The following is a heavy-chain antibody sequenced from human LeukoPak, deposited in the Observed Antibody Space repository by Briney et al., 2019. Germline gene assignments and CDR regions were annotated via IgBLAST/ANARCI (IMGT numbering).Heavy chain of an antibody. V-gene: IGHV3-7*01. CDR1: GFTFSSRDW. CDR3: ARHRSGGSQDDAFDI. Sequence: GGSLRLSCVASGFTFSSRDWMTWVRQAPGKGLEWVANIKQDGSEKYYVDSVKGRFTISRQNAKKSLFLQMNSLRAEDTAVYYCARHRSGGSQDDAFDIWGQGTLVTVSS. CDR2: IKQDGSEK. D-gene: IGHD2-15*01. J-gene: IGHJ3*02.